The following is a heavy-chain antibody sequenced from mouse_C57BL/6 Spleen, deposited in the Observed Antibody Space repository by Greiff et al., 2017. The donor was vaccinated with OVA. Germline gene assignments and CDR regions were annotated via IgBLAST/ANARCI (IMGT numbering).Heavy chain of an antibody. J-gene: IGHJ3*01. CDR1: GFTFSSYA. CDR2: ISSGGDYI. Sequence: EVKVVESGAGLVKPGGSLKLSCAASGFTFSSYAMSWVRQTPEKRLEWVAYISSGGDYIYYADTVKGRFTISRDNARNTLYLQMSSLKSEDTAMYYCTRDRDGSSPFAYWGQGTLVTVSA. CDR3: TRDRDGSSPFAY. V-gene: IGHV5-9-1*02. D-gene: IGHD1-1*01.